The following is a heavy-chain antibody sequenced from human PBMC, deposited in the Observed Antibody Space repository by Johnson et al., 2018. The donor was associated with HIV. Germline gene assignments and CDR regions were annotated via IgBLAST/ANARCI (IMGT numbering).Heavy chain of an antibody. CDR2: ISYDGSNK. CDR1: GFTFSNYA. CDR3: ATARRAIDV. D-gene: IGHD6-6*01. Sequence: QVQLVESGGGLVQPGGSLRLSCAASGFTFSNYAMHWVRQSPGKGLEWVAVISYDGSNKYYADSVKGRFTISRDNSKNTLYLQMNSLRAEDTAVYYCATARRAIDVWGQGTMATVSS. J-gene: IGHJ3*01. V-gene: IGHV3-30*04.